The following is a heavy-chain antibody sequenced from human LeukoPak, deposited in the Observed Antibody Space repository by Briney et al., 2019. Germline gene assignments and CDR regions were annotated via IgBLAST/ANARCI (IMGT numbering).Heavy chain of an antibody. J-gene: IGHJ6*02. Sequence: GGSLRLSCAASGFTFSSYSMNWVRQAPGKGLEWVSSISSSSSYIYYADSVKGRFTISRDNAKNSLYLQMNSLRAEDTAVYYCARDLYWDIVVVPAAMWNYYYGMDVRGQGTTVTVSS. CDR2: ISSSSSYI. CDR3: ARDLYWDIVVVPAAMWNYYYGMDV. D-gene: IGHD2-2*01. CDR1: GFTFSSYS. V-gene: IGHV3-21*01.